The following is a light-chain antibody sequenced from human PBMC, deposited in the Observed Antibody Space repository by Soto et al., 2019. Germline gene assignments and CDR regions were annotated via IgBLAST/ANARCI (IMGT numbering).Light chain of an antibody. CDR3: QRRSNWPSWR. J-gene: IGKJ1*01. V-gene: IGKV3-11*01. Sequence: EIVLTQSPATLSLSPGERATLSCRASQSVSSYLAWYQQKPGQAPRLLIYDASNRATGIPARFSGSGSGTDFTLTISSLEPEDFAVYYCQRRSNWPSWRFGQGTKVEIK. CDR1: QSVSSY. CDR2: DAS.